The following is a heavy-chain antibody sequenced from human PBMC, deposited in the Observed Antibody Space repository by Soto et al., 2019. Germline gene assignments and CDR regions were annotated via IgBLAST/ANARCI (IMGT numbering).Heavy chain of an antibody. CDR2: IYYSGST. D-gene: IGHD3-22*01. V-gene: IGHV4-30-4*01. Sequence: PSETLSLTCTVSGGSISSGDYYWSWIRQPPGKGLEWIGYIYYSGSTYYNPSLKSRVTISVDTSKNQFSLKLSSVTAADTAVYYCASSRGSGYYYGFGYWGQGTLVTVPQ. J-gene: IGHJ4*02. CDR1: GGSISSGDYY. CDR3: ASSRGSGYYYGFGY.